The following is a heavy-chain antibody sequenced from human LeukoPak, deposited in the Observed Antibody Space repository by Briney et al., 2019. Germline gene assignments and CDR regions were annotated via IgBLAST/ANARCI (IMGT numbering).Heavy chain of an antibody. D-gene: IGHD5-18*01. CDR2: INPNSGGT. CDR1: GYTFTGYY. V-gene: IGHV1-2*02. Sequence: APVKVSCKASGYTFTGYYMHWVRQAPGQGLEWMGWINPNSGGTNYAQKFQGRVTMTRDTSISTAYMELSRLRSDDTAVYYCARVGYSLGWFDPWGQGTLVTVSS. J-gene: IGHJ5*02. CDR3: ARVGYSLGWFDP.